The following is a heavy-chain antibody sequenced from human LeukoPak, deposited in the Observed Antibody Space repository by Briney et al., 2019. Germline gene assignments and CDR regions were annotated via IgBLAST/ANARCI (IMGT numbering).Heavy chain of an antibody. Sequence: GASVKVSCKASGYTLTGYHMQWVRQAPGQGLEWMGWINPKSGGTNYAQKFQGRVTMSRDTSINTAYMELSRLTSDDTAVYYCARGTAGYTYYVDSSGYDWGQGTLVTVSS. CDR3: ARGTAGYTYYVDSSGYD. J-gene: IGHJ4*02. CDR2: INPKSGGT. V-gene: IGHV1-2*02. D-gene: IGHD3-22*01. CDR1: GYTLTGYH.